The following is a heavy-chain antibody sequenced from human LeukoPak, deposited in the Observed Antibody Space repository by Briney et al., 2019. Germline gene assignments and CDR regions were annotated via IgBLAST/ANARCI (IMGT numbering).Heavy chain of an antibody. J-gene: IGHJ4*02. Sequence: GGSLRLSCAASGVTFSTSWMTWVRQAPGKGLEWLASINQDGGEIHYVDSVKGRFTISRDNAKNSLYLQMNSLRAEDTAVYYCARPRGCGSSRCNNFDYWGQGTLVTVSS. CDR2: INQDGGEI. CDR3: ARPRGCGSSRCNNFDY. V-gene: IGHV3-7*01. D-gene: IGHD2-2*01. CDR1: GVTFSTSW.